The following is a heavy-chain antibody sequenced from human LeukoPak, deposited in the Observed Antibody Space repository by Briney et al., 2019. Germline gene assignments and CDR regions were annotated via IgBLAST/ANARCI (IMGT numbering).Heavy chain of an antibody. J-gene: IGHJ5*02. Sequence: ASVKVSCKASGYTFTGYYMQWVRQAPGQGLEWMVRINPNSGGTNYAQKFQGRVTMTTDTSISTAYMELSRLRSDDTAVYYCARNSGSYSFWFDPWGQGTLVTVSS. V-gene: IGHV1-2*06. D-gene: IGHD1-26*01. CDR2: INPNSGGT. CDR1: GYTFTGYY. CDR3: ARNSGSYSFWFDP.